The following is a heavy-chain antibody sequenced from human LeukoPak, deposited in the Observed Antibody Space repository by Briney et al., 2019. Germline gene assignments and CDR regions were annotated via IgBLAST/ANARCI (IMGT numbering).Heavy chain of an antibody. V-gene: IGHV3-7*01. D-gene: IGHD3-16*01. Sequence: TGGSLRLSCAASGFSFNSDWMDWVRQAPGKGLEWVANIKHDESEKNYLDSVKGRFTISRDNAQNSLCLQMNGLRVEDTAVYYCTRRLDDWGQGTLVTVSS. CDR3: TRRLDD. J-gene: IGHJ4*02. CDR1: GFSFNSDW. CDR2: IKHDESEK.